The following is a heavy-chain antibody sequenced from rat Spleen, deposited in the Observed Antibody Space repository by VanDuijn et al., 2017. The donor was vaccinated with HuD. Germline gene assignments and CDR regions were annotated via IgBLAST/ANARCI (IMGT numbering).Heavy chain of an antibody. CDR2: ITFDGSNT. CDR3: ARPSYGYPFAY. J-gene: IGHJ3*01. V-gene: IGHV5-7*01. Sequence: EVQLVESDGGLVQPGRSLKLSCAASGFTFSDYYMAWVRQAPKKGLEWVASITFDGSNTFYRDSVKGRFTISRDNAKNTLYLQLGSLRSEDTATYYCARPSYGYPFAYWGQGTLVTVSS. CDR1: GFTFSDYY. D-gene: IGHD1-7*01.